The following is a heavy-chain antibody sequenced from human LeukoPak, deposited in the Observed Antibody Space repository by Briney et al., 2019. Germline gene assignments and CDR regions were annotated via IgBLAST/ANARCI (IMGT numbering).Heavy chain of an antibody. CDR3: ARVVGLTGYSSSWYSGYYYYMDV. V-gene: IGHV1-69*06. Sequence: SVKVSCKASGYTFTGYYMHWVRQAPGQGLEWMGGIIPIFGTTNYAQKFQDRVTITAGKSTSTAYMELSSLRSEDTAVYYCARVVGLTGYSSSWYSGYYYYMDVWGKGTTVTVSS. CDR1: GYTFTGYY. D-gene: IGHD6-13*01. J-gene: IGHJ6*03. CDR2: IIPIFGTT.